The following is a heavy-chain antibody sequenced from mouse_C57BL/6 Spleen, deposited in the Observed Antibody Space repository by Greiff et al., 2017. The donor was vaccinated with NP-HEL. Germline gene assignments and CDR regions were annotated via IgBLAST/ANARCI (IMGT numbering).Heavy chain of an antibody. CDR3: TRTTNWSWFAY. Sequence: EVKVVESGGGLVQPGGSMKLSCAASGFTFSDAWMDWVRQSPEKGLEWVAEIRNKANNHATYYAESVKGRFTISRDDSKSGVYLQMNSLRAEDTGIYYCTRTTNWSWFAYWGQGTLVTVSA. V-gene: IGHV6-6*01. CDR1: GFTFSDAW. CDR2: IRNKANNHAT. D-gene: IGHD4-1*01. J-gene: IGHJ3*01.